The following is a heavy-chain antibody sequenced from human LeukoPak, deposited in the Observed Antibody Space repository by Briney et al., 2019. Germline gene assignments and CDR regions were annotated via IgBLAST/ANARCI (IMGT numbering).Heavy chain of an antibody. CDR1: GFTFSSYG. V-gene: IGHV3-23*01. D-gene: IGHD6-19*01. CDR3: AKGVRGWSTFDY. Sequence: GGSLRLSCAASGFTFSSYGMSWVRQAPGKGLEWVSAISGSGGSTYYADSVKGRFTISRDNSKNTLYLQMNSLRAEDTAVYYCAKGVRGWSTFDYWGQGTLVTVSS. CDR2: ISGSGGST. J-gene: IGHJ4*02.